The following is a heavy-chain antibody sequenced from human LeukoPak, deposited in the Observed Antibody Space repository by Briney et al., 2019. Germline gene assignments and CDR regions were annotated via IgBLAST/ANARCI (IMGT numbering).Heavy chain of an antibody. V-gene: IGHV3-23*01. J-gene: IGHJ4*02. Sequence: GGSLRLSCAASGFTFSSYAMSWVRQAPGKGLEWVSAITGSTGNTYYVDSVKGRFTISRDNSKSTLFLQMSNLRAEDTAIYSCAKSPLGTCSGVKCYPLDYWGQGTLVTVSS. CDR2: ITGSTGNT. CDR3: AKSPLGTCSGVKCYPLDY. CDR1: GFTFSSYA. D-gene: IGHD2-15*01.